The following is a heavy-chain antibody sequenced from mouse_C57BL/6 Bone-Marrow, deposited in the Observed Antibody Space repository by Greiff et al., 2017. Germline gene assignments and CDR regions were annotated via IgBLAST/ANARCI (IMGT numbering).Heavy chain of an antibody. J-gene: IGHJ1*03. CDR3: GRRHYDYAAWYFDV. CDR1: GYSITSGYY. Sequence: EVQLQQSGPGLVKPSQSLSLTCSVTGYSITSGYYWNWIRQFPGNKLEWMGYISYDGSNNYNPSLKNRISITRDTSNNQFFLKLNSVTTEDTATYYCGRRHYDYAAWYFDVWGTGTTVTVSS. D-gene: IGHD2-4*01. CDR2: ISYDGSN. V-gene: IGHV3-6*01.